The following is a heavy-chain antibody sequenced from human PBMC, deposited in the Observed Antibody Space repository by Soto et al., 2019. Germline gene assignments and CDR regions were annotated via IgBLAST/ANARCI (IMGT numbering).Heavy chain of an antibody. D-gene: IGHD3-9*01. Sequence: SVKVSCTASRGTFSSYAISGVRQAPGQGLEWMGGIIPIFGTANYAQKFQGRVTITADESTSTAYMELSSLRSEDTAVYYCARGLKDYDILTGYFDYWGQGTLVTVS. CDR2: IIPIFGTA. CDR3: ARGLKDYDILTGYFDY. CDR1: RGTFSSYA. J-gene: IGHJ4*02. V-gene: IGHV1-69*13.